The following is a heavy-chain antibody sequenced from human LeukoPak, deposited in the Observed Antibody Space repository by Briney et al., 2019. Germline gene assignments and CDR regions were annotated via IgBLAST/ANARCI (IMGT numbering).Heavy chain of an antibody. CDR1: GFPFSDYY. CDR2: ISSSGSTI. J-gene: IGHJ4*02. CDR3: ARGQTTMASDY. D-gene: IGHD5-18*01. Sequence: GGSLRLSCAASGFPFSDYYMNWARQAPGKGLEWVSYISSSGSTIYYADSVKGRFTISRDNAKNSLYLQMNSLRAEDTAVYYCARGQTTMASDYWGQGTLVTVSS. V-gene: IGHV3-11*04.